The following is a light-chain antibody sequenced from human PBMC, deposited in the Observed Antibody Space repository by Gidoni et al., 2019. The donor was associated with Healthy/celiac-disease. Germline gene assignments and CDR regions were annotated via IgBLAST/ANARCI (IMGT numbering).Light chain of an antibody. CDR2: KDS. CDR1: VLAKKY. V-gene: IGLV3-27*01. Sequence: SYELTQPSSVSVSPGQTARTTCSGDVLAKKYARWFQQKPGQAPVLVIYKDSERPSGIPARFSGSSSGTTVTLTISGAQVEDEADYYCYSAADNNRVFGGGTKLTVL. J-gene: IGLJ3*02. CDR3: YSAADNNRV.